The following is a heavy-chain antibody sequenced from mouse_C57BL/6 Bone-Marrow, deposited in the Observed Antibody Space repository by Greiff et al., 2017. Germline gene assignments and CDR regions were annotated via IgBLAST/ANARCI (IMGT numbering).Heavy chain of an antibody. D-gene: IGHD1-1*01. CDR3: AREDNTVGAHWYFDV. J-gene: IGHJ1*03. V-gene: IGHV1-64*01. CDR1: SYTFTSYW. Sequence: QVQLKQSGAELVKPGASVKLSCKASSYTFTSYWMHWVKQRPGQGLEWIGMIHPNSGSTNYNEKFKSKATLTVDKSSSTAYMQLSSLLSENSAVYYWAREDNTVGAHWYFDVWGTGTTVTVSS. CDR2: IHPNSGST.